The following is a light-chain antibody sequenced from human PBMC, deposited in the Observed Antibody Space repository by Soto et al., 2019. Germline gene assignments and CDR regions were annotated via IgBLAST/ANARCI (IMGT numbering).Light chain of an antibody. Sequence: QSVLTQPPSASGTPGQRVTISCSGTSSNIGRNDVCWYQQLPGTAPKRLIFSNNQRPSGVPDRFSGSESGTSASLAIGGLRSEDEADYYCAAWDDSLSGLYVFGTGTKVTVL. J-gene: IGLJ1*01. CDR1: SSNIGRND. CDR3: AAWDDSLSGLYV. V-gene: IGLV1-47*02. CDR2: SNN.